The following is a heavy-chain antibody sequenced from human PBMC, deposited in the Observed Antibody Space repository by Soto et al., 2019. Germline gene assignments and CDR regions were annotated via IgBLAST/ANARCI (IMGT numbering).Heavy chain of an antibody. CDR2: IYPGGVNI. Sequence: ASVKVSCKAIGYSFTSHYMHWVRQAPGQGLEWMGTIYPGGVNIGYAQKFKGRVTMTKDTSTSTVYMELNSLTPEDTAVYYCARRSSSWYLGDYWGQGTLVTVSS. CDR3: ARRSSSWYLGDY. V-gene: IGHV1-46*01. D-gene: IGHD6-13*01. J-gene: IGHJ4*02. CDR1: GYSFTSHY.